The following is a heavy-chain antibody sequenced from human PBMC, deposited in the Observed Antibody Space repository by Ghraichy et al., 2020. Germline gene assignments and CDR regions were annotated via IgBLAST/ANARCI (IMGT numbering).Heavy chain of an antibody. CDR3: VKGMSGSSPYNWFDP. D-gene: IGHD6-6*01. Sequence: GGSLRLSCSVAGLTFGNYALSWVRQAPEKGLEWVSAIGGNGANTFYADSVKGRFTISRDNSKNTLFLQMNSLRAEDTAMYYCVKGMSGSSPYNWFDPWGQGALVIVSS. CDR2: IGGNGANT. CDR1: GLTFGNYA. J-gene: IGHJ5*02. V-gene: IGHV3-23*01.